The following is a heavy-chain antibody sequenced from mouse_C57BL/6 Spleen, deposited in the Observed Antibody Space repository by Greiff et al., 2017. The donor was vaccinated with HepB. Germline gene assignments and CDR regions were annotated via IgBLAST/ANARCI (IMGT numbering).Heavy chain of an antibody. CDR1: GFTFSSYG. V-gene: IGHV5-6*01. Sequence: EVQLVESGGDLVKPGGSLKLSCAASGFTFSSYGMSWVRQTPDKRLEWVATISSGGSYTYYPDSVKGRFTISRDNAKNTLYLQMSSLKSEDTAMYYCARQDYYGSSPHWYFDVWGTGTTVTVSS. D-gene: IGHD1-1*01. CDR2: ISSGGSYT. J-gene: IGHJ1*03. CDR3: ARQDYYGSSPHWYFDV.